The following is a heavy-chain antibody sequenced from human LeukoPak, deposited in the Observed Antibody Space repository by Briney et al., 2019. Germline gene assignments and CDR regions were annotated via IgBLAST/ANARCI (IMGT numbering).Heavy chain of an antibody. J-gene: IGHJ4*02. D-gene: IGHD3-10*01. CDR2: ISAYNAYT. CDR1: GYTFSDYG. V-gene: IGHV1-18*01. Sequence: ASVKVSCKASGYTFSDYGISWVRQAPGQGLEWMAWISAYNAYTNYAQNLQGRVTMTTDTSTSTAYMELTSLRSDDTAVYYCARDRTLTLVRGVITQDQFDYWGQGTLVTVSS. CDR3: ARDRTLTLVRGVITQDQFDY.